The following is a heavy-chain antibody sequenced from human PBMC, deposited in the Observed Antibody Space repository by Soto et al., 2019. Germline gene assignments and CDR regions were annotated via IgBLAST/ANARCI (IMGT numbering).Heavy chain of an antibody. J-gene: IGHJ5*02. Sequence: PSETLSLTCAVSGYSISSGYYWGWIRQPPGKGLEWIGCIYHSGSTYYNPSLKSRVTISVDTSKNQFSLKLSSVTAADTAVYYCARIAAAGDNWFDPWGQGTLVTVSS. CDR3: ARIAAAGDNWFDP. CDR1: GYSISSGYY. V-gene: IGHV4-38-2*01. CDR2: IYHSGST. D-gene: IGHD6-13*01.